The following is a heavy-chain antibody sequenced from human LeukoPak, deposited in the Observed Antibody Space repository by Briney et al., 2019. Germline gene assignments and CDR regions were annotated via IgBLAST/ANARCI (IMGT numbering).Heavy chain of an antibody. J-gene: IGHJ3*02. D-gene: IGHD4-23*01. CDR1: GGTFSSYA. V-gene: IGHV1-69*04. CDR3: ARPETTTKTTVVSRWAFDI. CDR2: IIPILGIA. Sequence: SVKVSCKASGGTFSSYAISWVRQAPGQGLEWMGRIIPILGIANYAQKFQGRVTITADKSTSTAYMELSSLRSEDTAVYYCARPETTTKTTVVSRWAFDIWGQGTMVTVSS.